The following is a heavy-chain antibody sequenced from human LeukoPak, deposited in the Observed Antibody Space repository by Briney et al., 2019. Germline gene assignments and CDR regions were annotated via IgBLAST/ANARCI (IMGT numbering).Heavy chain of an antibody. CDR2: MNPNSGNT. Sequence: GASVKVSCKASGYTFTSYDINWVRQATGQGLEWMGWMNPNSGNTGYAQKFQGRVTMTRNTSISTAYMELSSLRSEDTAVYYCAKEYCSGGSCPAGGFDIWGQGTMVTVSS. V-gene: IGHV1-8*01. D-gene: IGHD2-15*01. CDR3: AKEYCSGGSCPAGGFDI. J-gene: IGHJ3*02. CDR1: GYTFTSYD.